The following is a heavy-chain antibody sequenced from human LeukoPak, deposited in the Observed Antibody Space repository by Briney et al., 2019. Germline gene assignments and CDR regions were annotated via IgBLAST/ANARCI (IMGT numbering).Heavy chain of an antibody. CDR2: INHSGST. CDR1: GGSFGGYY. D-gene: IGHD5-18*01. V-gene: IGHV4-34*01. Sequence: SETLSLTCAVYGGSFGGYYWSWLRQPPGKGLEWIGEINHSGSTNYNPSLKSRVTISVDTSKNQFSLKLSSVTAADTAVYYCARGDGYSYGLAYFDYWGQGTLVTVSS. CDR3: ARGDGYSYGLAYFDY. J-gene: IGHJ4*02.